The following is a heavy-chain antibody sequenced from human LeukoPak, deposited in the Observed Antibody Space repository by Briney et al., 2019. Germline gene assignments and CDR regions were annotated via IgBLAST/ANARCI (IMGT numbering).Heavy chain of an antibody. V-gene: IGHV3-23*01. J-gene: IGHJ3*02. CDR3: AKVRTEYCSGGSCYPIGI. CDR1: GFTFSSYA. Sequence: PGGSLRLSCAASGFTFSSYAMSWVRQAPGKGLEWVSAISGSGGSTYYADSVKGRFTISRDNSKNTLYLQMNSLRAEDTAVYYCAKVRTEYCSGGSCYPIGIWGQGTMVTVSS. D-gene: IGHD2-15*01. CDR2: ISGSGGST.